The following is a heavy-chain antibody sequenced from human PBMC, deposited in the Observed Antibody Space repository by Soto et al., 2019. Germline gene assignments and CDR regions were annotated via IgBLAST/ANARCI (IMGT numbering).Heavy chain of an antibody. D-gene: IGHD3-10*01. CDR1: GYIFTSYG. CDR2: ISAYNGNT. CDR3: ARDWKLWFGDSNAFDI. Sequence: QVQLVQSGAEVKKPGASVKVSCKASGYIFTSYGISWVRQAPGQGLEWMGWISAYNGNTNYAPKVQGRVTMTTDTSTSTAYMELRSLRSDDTAVYYCARDWKLWFGDSNAFDIWGQGTMVTVSS. V-gene: IGHV1-18*01. J-gene: IGHJ3*02.